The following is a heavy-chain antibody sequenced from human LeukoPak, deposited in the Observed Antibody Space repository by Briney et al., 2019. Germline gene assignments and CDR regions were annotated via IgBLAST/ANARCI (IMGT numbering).Heavy chain of an antibody. CDR3: AKRVALADSGGY. CDR1: GFTFSSYG. Sequence: GGSLRLSCAASGFTFSSYGMSWVRQAPGKGLEWVSAISGDGATTYYADSVKGRFTISRDNSKNMLYLQMNSLRAEDTAVYYCAKRVALADSGGYWGQGALVTVSS. D-gene: IGHD4-23*01. J-gene: IGHJ4*02. CDR2: ISGDGATT. V-gene: IGHV3-23*01.